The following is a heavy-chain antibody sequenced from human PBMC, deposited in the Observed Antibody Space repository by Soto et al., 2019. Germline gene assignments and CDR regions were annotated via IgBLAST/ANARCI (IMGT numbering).Heavy chain of an antibody. V-gene: IGHV3-7*04. J-gene: IGHJ4*02. D-gene: IGHD2-8*02. CDR1: RFTFSSYW. CDR2: IKEDGSQK. Sequence: EVHLVESGGGLVQPGGSLRLSCVASRFTFSSYWMSWVRQAPGKGLEWVALIKEDGSQKYYVDSVKGRFTISRDNAKNSLYLQLNSLRVEDTAVYYCARDWTGGNNRGPDYWGQGTLVTVSS. CDR3: ARDWTGGNNRGPDY.